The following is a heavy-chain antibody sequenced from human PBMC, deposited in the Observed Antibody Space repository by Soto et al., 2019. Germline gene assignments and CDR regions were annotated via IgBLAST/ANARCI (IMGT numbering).Heavy chain of an antibody. CDR1: GYPFIAFD. D-gene: IGHD2-15*01. Sequence: QVKLVQSGAEVRKPGASVKVSCEASGYPFIAFDINWVRQAAGQGLEWMGWMNPDSGDTAFARRFQDRITMTRTTSLSTAYMELSRLTSDDTAVYYCVRQPGGVATPGDDYWGQGTLVSVSS. CDR2: MNPDSGDT. J-gene: IGHJ4*02. V-gene: IGHV1-8*01. CDR3: VRQPGGVATPGDDY.